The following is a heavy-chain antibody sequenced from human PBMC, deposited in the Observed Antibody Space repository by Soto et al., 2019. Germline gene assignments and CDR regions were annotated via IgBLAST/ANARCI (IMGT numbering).Heavy chain of an antibody. D-gene: IGHD2-2*01. Sequence: GGSLRLSCAASGFTFSSYAMHWVRQAPGKGLEWVAVISYDGSNKYYADSVKGRFTISRDNSKNTLYLQMNSLRAEDTAVYYCARDLGIGVVPAASFDYWGQGTLVTVSS. CDR3: ARDLGIGVVPAASFDY. CDR2: ISYDGSNK. CDR1: GFTFSSYA. J-gene: IGHJ4*02. V-gene: IGHV3-30-3*01.